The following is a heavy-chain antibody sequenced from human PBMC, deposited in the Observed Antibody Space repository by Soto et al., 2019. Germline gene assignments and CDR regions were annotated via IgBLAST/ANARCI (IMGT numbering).Heavy chain of an antibody. CDR2: MRFDGSNE. J-gene: IGHJ4*02. CDR1: GGIFHGYG. V-gene: IGHV3-33*01. CDR3: AGDGIGGPVFRGYLDY. Sequence: QEQLVESGGGVVQPGTSLRLSCAVPGGIFHGYGMHWVRQAPGKGLEWLASMRFDGSNEEYADSVKGRFTISRDNSKNTWDLQMHTLGAEDTAVYYCAGDGIGGPVFRGYLDYWGRGTVVIVSS. D-gene: IGHD2-15*01.